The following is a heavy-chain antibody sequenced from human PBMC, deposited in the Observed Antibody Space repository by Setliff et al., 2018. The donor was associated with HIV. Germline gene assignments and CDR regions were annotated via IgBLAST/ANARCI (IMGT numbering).Heavy chain of an antibody. Sequence: SETLSLTCAVYGGSFSDYYWSWIRQPPEKGLEWIGEINHSGSTHDNPSLKSRVTISVDTSKNQFSLKLSSVTAADTAVYFCARQPPLSVLQVWFDDYWGQGRLVTVSS. CDR1: GGSFSDYY. CDR3: ARQPPLSVLQVWFDDY. V-gene: IGHV4-34*01. J-gene: IGHJ4*02. CDR2: INHSGST. D-gene: IGHD3-10*01.